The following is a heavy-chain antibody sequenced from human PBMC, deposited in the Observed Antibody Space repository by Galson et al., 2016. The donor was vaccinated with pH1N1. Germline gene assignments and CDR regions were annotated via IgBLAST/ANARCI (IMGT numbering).Heavy chain of an antibody. V-gene: IGHV3-74*01. CDR2: VYTDGGRT. CDR1: GFTFSAYW. Sequence: SLRLSCAASGFTFSAYWMHWVRQAPGKGLVWVSRVYTDGGRTGYADSVRGRFTISRDNAKNTLYLQMSSLRAEDTAVYYCARGDYVGYFVDQRGQGTLVAVSS. J-gene: IGHJ4*02. CDR3: ARGDYVGYFVDQ. D-gene: IGHD4-23*01.